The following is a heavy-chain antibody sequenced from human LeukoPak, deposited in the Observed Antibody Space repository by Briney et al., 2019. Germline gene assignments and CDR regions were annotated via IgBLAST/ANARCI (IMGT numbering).Heavy chain of an antibody. V-gene: IGHV4-31*03. CDR3: ARETEQLEYYDFWSGYYGHYYYYMDV. D-gene: IGHD3-3*01. J-gene: IGHJ6*03. CDR1: GGSISSGGYY. CDR2: IYYSGST. Sequence: PSQTLSLTCTVSGGSISSGGYYWSWIRQHPGKGLEWIGYIYYSGSTYYNPSLKSRVTISVDTSKNQFSLKLSSVTAADTVVYYCARETEQLEYYDFWSGYYGHYYYYMDVWGKGTTVTVSS.